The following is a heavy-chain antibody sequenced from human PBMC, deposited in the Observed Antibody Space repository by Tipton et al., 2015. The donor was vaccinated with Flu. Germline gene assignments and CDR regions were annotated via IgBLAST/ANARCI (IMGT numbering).Heavy chain of an antibody. CDR3: AREIGGGDCY. D-gene: IGHD2-21*01. CDR1: GFRITNHY. Sequence: SLRLSCAGSGFRITNHYMTWIRQAPGKGLEWVSVIYSTGNTDYADSVRGRFTISRDNAKNSLYLQMNSLRAEDTAVYYCAREIGGGDCYWGQGTLVTVSS. V-gene: IGHV3-53*01. CDR2: IYSTGNT. J-gene: IGHJ4*02.